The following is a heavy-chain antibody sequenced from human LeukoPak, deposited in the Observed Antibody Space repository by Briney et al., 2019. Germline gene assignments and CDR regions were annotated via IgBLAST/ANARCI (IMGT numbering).Heavy chain of an antibody. CDR1: GFTFDDYA. CDR2: ISWDGGST. V-gene: IGHV3-43D*03. Sequence: GGSLRLSCAASGFTFDDYAMHWVRQVPGKGLEWVSLISWDGGSTYYADSVKGRFTVSRDNSKNSLYLQMNSLRAEDTALYYCSKATRDAFYYFTDVWGKGTTVTVSS. CDR3: SKATRDAFYYFTDV. D-gene: IGHD2-2*01. J-gene: IGHJ6*03.